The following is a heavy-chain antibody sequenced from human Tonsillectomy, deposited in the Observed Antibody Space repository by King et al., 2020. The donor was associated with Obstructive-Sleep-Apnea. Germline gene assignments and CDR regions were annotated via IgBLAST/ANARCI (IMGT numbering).Heavy chain of an antibody. V-gene: IGHV3-11*06. D-gene: IGHD1-20*01. J-gene: IGHJ4*02. CDR2: ISSTGSYT. CDR1: GFIFSDFY. Sequence: VQLVESGGALVKPGGSLRLSCAASGFIFSDFYMTWIRQAPGRGLECLSYISSTGSYTNYADSVRGRFPISRDNAKNSLYLQMNTLRAEDTAVYYCARDLSPGISGKNFDYWGQGTLVTVSS. CDR3: ARDLSPGISGKNFDY.